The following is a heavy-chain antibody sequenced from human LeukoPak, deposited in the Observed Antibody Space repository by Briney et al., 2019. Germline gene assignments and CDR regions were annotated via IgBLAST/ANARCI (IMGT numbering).Heavy chain of an antibody. V-gene: IGHV4-61*01. J-gene: IGHJ4*02. CDR2: IYYSGST. CDR3: ARVVPYSSGWYFDY. D-gene: IGHD6-19*01. Sequence: SSETLSLTCTVSGGSVGSGSYYWSWIRQPPGKGLEWIGYIYYSGSTNYNPSLKSRVTISVDTSKNQFSLKLSSVTAADTAVYYCARVVPYSSGWYFDYWGQGTLVTVSS. CDR1: GGSVGSGSYY.